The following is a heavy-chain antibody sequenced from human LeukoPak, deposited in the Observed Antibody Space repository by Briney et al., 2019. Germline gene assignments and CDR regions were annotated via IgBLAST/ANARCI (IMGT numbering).Heavy chain of an antibody. Sequence: GASVKVSCKASGYTFTSYDINWVRQATGQGLEGMGWMDPNSGNTGYAQKFQGRVTITRNTSISTAYMELSSLRSEDTAVYYCARATWDYYMDVWGKGTTVTVSS. J-gene: IGHJ6*03. CDR2: MDPNSGNT. V-gene: IGHV1-8*03. CDR3: ARATWDYYMDV. CDR1: GYTFTSYD. D-gene: IGHD7-27*01.